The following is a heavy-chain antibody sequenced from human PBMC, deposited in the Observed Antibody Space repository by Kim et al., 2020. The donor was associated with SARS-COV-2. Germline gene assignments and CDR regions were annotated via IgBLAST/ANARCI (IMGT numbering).Heavy chain of an antibody. J-gene: IGHJ4*02. D-gene: IGHD6-19*01. CDR1: GFSFTNAW. V-gene: IGHV3-15*01. CDR3: TTDRSVTGTAFDH. Sequence: GGSLRLSCAASGFSFTNAWLSWVRQAPGKGLEWVGRIKSKTDGGTPDYAAPVKGRFTISRDDSENTLYLQMNTLETEDTAVYYCTTDRSVTGTAFDHWGQGTLRTVSS. CDR2: IKSKTDGGTP.